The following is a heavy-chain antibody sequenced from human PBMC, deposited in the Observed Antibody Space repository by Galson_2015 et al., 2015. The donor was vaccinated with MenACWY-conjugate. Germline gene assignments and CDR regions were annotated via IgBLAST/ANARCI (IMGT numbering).Heavy chain of an antibody. CDR1: EVTLNAYP. CDR2: IIPILGMT. V-gene: IGHV1-69*04. J-gene: IGHJ6*02. CDR3: ARDMGSVGDV. D-gene: IGHD1-26*01. Sequence: SVKVSCKASEVTLNAYPISWVRQAPGEGLEWVGRIIPILGMTNYAQRFQGRVTMTADKSTSTAYMELSSLRSEDTAVYYCARDMGSVGDVWGQGTTVTVSS.